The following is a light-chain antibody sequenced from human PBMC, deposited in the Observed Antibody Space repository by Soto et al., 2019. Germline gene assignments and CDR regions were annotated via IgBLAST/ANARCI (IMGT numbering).Light chain of an antibody. Sequence: EVVMTQSSSTLSVSPGERATLSCRASQGISSDLAWYQQKPGQAPRLLIYGASTRASDIPARFSGSGSGTEFTLTISSLQSEDFAVYYCQQYNNWPPWTFGQGTKVDIK. CDR3: QQYNNWPPWT. V-gene: IGKV3-15*01. CDR1: QGISSD. CDR2: GAS. J-gene: IGKJ1*01.